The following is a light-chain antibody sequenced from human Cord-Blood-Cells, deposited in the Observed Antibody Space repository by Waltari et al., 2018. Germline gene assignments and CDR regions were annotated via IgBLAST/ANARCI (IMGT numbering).Light chain of an antibody. CDR1: QSISRY. J-gene: IGKJ4*01. V-gene: IGKV1-39*01. Sequence: DIQMTQSPSSLSASVGDRVTSTCRSSQSISRYLNWYQQKPGKAPKLLIYAASSLQSGVPSRFSGSGSGTDFTLTISSLQPEDFATYYCQQSYSTLTFGGGTKVEIK. CDR3: QQSYSTLT. CDR2: AAS.